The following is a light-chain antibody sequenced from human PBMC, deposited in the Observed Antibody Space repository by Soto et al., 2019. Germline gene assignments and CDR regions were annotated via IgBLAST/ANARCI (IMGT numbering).Light chain of an antibody. V-gene: IGKV3-20*01. J-gene: IGKJ4*01. Sequence: EIVLTQSPGTLSLSPGERATLSCRASQSVSSSYLAWYQQKPGQAPRLLIYGASSRATGIPNRFSGSGSGTDFTLTISRLEPEDFEVYYCQQYGSSPLTFGGGTKVDIK. CDR3: QQYGSSPLT. CDR2: GAS. CDR1: QSVSSSY.